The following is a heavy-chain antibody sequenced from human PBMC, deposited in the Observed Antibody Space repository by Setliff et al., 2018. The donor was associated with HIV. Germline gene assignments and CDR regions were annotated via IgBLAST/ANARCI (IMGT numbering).Heavy chain of an antibody. D-gene: IGHD5-12*01. Sequence: ASVKVSCKASGYTFNNYGISWVRQAPGQGLEWMGWINTHSGYTNYAQNVQGRVTVTMDTSTSTAYMELRSLKSDDTAVYYCARGRTWLRFLDYWGQGTLVTV. CDR1: GYTFNNYG. V-gene: IGHV1-18*01. J-gene: IGHJ4*02. CDR3: ARGRTWLRFLDY. CDR2: INTHSGYT.